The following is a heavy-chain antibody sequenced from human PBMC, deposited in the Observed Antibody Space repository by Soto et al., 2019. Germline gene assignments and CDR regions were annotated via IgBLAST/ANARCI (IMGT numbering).Heavy chain of an antibody. Sequence: QVQLVEFGGGVVQPGRSLRLSCAASGFTFSTYAMHWVRQAPGKGLEWVAVISYDGTNKYYADSVRGRFTISRDNSKNTLFLQMNSLRAEDTAVYYCAKDGGGYNYGYVMLDKYYYGMDVWGQWTTVTVSS. V-gene: IGHV3-30-3*01. CDR2: ISYDGTNK. CDR1: GFTFSTYA. CDR3: AKDGGGYNYGYVMLDKYYYGMDV. D-gene: IGHD5-18*01. J-gene: IGHJ6*02.